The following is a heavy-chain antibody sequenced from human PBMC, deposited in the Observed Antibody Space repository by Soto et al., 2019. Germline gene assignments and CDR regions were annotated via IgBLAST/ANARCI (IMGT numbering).Heavy chain of an antibody. CDR3: ARTDLTAPDLYYFDY. J-gene: IGHJ4*02. CDR2: ISAYNGNT. D-gene: IGHD2-21*02. CDR1: GYTFTSYG. Sequence: ASVKVSCKASGYTFTSYGISWVRQAPGQGLEWMGWISAYNGNTNYARKLQGRVTMTTDTSTSTAYMELRSLRSDDTAVYYCARTDLTAPDLYYFDYWGQGTLVTVSS. V-gene: IGHV1-18*01.